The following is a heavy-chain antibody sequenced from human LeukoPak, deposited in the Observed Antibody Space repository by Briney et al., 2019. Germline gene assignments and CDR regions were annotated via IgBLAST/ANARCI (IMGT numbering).Heavy chain of an antibody. J-gene: IGHJ4*02. CDR3: ARWVKYSSSWYSFDY. V-gene: IGHV4-59*12. CDR2: IYYSGST. Sequence: SETLSLTCTVSGGSISSNYWSWIRQPPGEGLEWIGYIYYSGSTIYNPSLKSRVTISVDTSKNQFSLKLSSVTAADTAVYYCARWVKYSSSWYSFDYWGQGTLVTVSS. CDR1: GGSISSNY. D-gene: IGHD6-13*01.